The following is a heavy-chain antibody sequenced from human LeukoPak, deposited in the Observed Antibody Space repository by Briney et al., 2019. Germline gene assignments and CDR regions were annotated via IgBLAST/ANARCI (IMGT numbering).Heavy chain of an antibody. D-gene: IGHD4-23*01. CDR3: AKGHGYGGNSEWDY. J-gene: IGHJ4*02. Sequence: QSGGSLRLSCAASGFTFSSYAMSWVRQAPGKGLEWVSAISGSGGSTYYADSVKGRFTISRDNSKNTLYLQMNSLRAEDTAVYYCAKGHGYGGNSEWDYWGQGTLVTVSS. V-gene: IGHV3-23*01. CDR2: ISGSGGST. CDR1: GFTFSSYA.